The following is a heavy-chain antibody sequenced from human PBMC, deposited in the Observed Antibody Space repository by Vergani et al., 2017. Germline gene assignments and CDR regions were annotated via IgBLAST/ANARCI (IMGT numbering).Heavy chain of an antibody. CDR1: GFTFSDYY. V-gene: IGHV3-11*06. CDR3: ARDLAIAAADEYYFDY. D-gene: IGHD6-13*01. Sequence: QVQLVESGGGLVKPGGSLRLSCPASGFTFSDYYMSWIRQAPGKGLEWVSYISSSSSYTNYADSVKGRFTISRDNAKNSLYLQMNSLRAEDTAVYYCARDLAIAAADEYYFDYWGQGTLVTVSS. J-gene: IGHJ4*02. CDR2: ISSSSSYT.